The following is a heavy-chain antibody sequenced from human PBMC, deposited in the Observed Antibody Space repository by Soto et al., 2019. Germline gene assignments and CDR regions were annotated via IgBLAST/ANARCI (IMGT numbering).Heavy chain of an antibody. Sequence: QVQLVQSGAEVKKPGASVKVSCKASGYTFTSYDINWVRQATGQGLEWMGWMDPSSGDTGFAQRFQDRVSMTRNTSRSTAYLELSSLRSEDTAVYYCARPGAIFGVVILWGQGTLVTVSS. CDR2: MDPSSGDT. V-gene: IGHV1-8*01. CDR3: ARPGAIFGVVIL. D-gene: IGHD3-3*01. J-gene: IGHJ4*02. CDR1: GYTFTSYD.